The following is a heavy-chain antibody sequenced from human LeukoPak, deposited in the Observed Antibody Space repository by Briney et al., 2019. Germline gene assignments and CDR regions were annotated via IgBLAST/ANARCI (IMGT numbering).Heavy chain of an antibody. V-gene: IGHV3-21*01. CDR1: GSAFTSYS. CDR3: ASLYDSDY. J-gene: IGHJ4*02. D-gene: IGHD3-22*01. CDR2: ISSGYI. Sequence: GGSLRLSCVASGSAFTSYSMIWVRQAPGKGLEWVSSISSGYIYYADSVKGRFTISRDNAKNSLYLQMNSLRAEDTAVYYCASLYDSDYWGQGTLVTVSS.